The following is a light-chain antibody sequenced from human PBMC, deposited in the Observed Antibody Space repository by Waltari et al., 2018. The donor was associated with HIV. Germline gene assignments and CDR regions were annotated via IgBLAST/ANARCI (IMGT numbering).Light chain of an antibody. J-gene: IGLJ2*01. CDR1: NIGSKS. CDR3: QVWDSSSDVV. V-gene: IGLV3-21*02. Sequence: SYVLTQPPSVSVAPGQTARFTCGGNNIGSKSVHWYQQKPGQAPLLVLFDDSDRPSGFPGRFSGSNSGNTATLTISRVEAGDEADYYCQVWDSSSDVVFGGGTKLTVL. CDR2: DDS.